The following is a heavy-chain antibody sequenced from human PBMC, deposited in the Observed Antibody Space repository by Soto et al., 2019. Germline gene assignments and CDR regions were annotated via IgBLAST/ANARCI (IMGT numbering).Heavy chain of an antibody. CDR3: ARDGYYDSSGYYYADPFDY. V-gene: IGHV1-69*13. J-gene: IGHJ4*02. D-gene: IGHD3-22*01. Sequence: ASVKVSCKASGGTFSSYAISWVRQAPGQGLEWMGGIIPIFGTANYAQKFQGRVTITADESTSTAYMELSSLRSEDTAVYYCARDGYYDSSGYYYADPFDYWGQGTLVTVSS. CDR2: IIPIFGTA. CDR1: GGTFSSYA.